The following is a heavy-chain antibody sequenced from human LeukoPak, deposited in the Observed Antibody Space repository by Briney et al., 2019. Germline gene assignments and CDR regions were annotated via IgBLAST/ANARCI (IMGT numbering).Heavy chain of an antibody. J-gene: IGHJ4*02. CDR3: ATIKRGNIYGYFDF. D-gene: IGHD5-18*01. V-gene: IGHV4-59*11. CDR1: GGSISSHY. Sequence: SKTLSLTCTVPGGSISSHYWSWIRQPPGKGLEWIGYMYDSVRTKDNPSLKSRVTLSADTSKNQFSLRLSSVTAADTAVYYCATIKRGNIYGYFDFWGQGILVTVSS. CDR2: MYDSVRT.